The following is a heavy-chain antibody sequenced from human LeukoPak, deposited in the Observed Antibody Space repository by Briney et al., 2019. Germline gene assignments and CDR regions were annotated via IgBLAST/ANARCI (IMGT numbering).Heavy chain of an antibody. Sequence: PGGSLRLSCAASGFTFTTCAMHWVRQAPGKGLEWVAYIWYDANNKNYADSVKGRFTISRDNSKDMLYIQMNSLRPEDTAVYYCAKGDDYGANTRLPKYNWFDPWGQGTLVTVSS. V-gene: IGHV3-30*02. CDR2: IWYDANNK. D-gene: IGHD4-23*01. J-gene: IGHJ5*02. CDR1: GFTFTTCA. CDR3: AKGDDYGANTRLPKYNWFDP.